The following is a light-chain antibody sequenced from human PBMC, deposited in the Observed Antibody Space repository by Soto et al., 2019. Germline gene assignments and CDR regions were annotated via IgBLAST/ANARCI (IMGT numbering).Light chain of an antibody. J-gene: IGLJ1*01. CDR2: DVS. V-gene: IGLV2-14*01. CDR3: SSYTSNSTLYV. CDR1: SSNVGAYNY. Sequence: QSALTQPASVSRSPGQSITISCTGTSSNVGAYNYVSWYQQHPGKAPKLMIYDVSNRPSGVSNRFSGSKSGNTASLTISGLQAEDEADYYCSSYTSNSTLYVFGTGTKLTVL.